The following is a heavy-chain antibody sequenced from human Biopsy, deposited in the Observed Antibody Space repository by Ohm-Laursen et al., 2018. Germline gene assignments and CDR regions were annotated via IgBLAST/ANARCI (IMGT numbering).Heavy chain of an antibody. D-gene: IGHD2-8*01. CDR1: GGTVSRYA. V-gene: IGHV1-8*01. Sequence: ASVKVSCKASGGTVSRYAISWVRQAPGQGLEWMGGMNPDSGNTGSAQKFHDRVTMTMNTSINTAYLELSSLRSEDTAVYYCAKFDNGFDKWGQGTLVTVSS. J-gene: IGHJ4*02. CDR2: MNPDSGNT. CDR3: AKFDNGFDK.